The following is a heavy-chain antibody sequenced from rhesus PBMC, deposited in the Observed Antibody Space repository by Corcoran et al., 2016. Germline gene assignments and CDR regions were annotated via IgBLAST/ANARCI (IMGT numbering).Heavy chain of an antibody. CDR3: ARLRSYSFDY. CDR1: GGSISSSS. V-gene: IGHV4-169*01. Sequence: QLQLQESGPGLVKPSETLSVPCAVSGGSISSSSWGWIRPAPGQGLEWIGYIYGSGSSTNYNPSLKSRLTLSVDTSKNQLSLKLDSVTAADTAVYYCARLRSYSFDYWGQGVLVTVSS. J-gene: IGHJ4*01. D-gene: IGHD3-16*01. CDR2: IYGSGSST.